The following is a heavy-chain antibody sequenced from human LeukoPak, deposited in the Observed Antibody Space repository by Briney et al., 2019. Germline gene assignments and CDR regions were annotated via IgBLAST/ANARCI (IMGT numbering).Heavy chain of an antibody. CDR1: GGSISSGGYY. J-gene: IGHJ3*02. D-gene: IGHD3-10*01. CDR3: ARVERRSLRMVRGVPNDAFDI. Sequence: SQTLSLTCTVSGGSISSGGYYWSWIRQHPGKGLEWIGYIYYSGSTYYNPSLKSRVTISVDTSKNQFSLKLSSVTAADPAVYYCARVERRSLRMVRGVPNDAFDIWGQGTMVTVSS. V-gene: IGHV4-31*03. CDR2: IYYSGST.